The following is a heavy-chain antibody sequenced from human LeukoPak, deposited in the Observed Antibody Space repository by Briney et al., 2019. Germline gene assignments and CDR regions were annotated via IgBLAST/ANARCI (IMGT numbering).Heavy chain of an antibody. CDR1: GYTFTSYY. J-gene: IGHJ6*03. D-gene: IGHD6-19*01. Sequence: ASVKVSCKASGYTFTSYYMHWVRQAPGQGLEWMGIINPSGGSTNYAQKFQGRVTMTRDMSTSTVYMELSSLRSEDTAVYYCARAVRSRGWGYYYYYMDVWGKGTTVTISS. CDR2: INPSGGST. CDR3: ARAVRSRGWGYYYYYMDV. V-gene: IGHV1-46*01.